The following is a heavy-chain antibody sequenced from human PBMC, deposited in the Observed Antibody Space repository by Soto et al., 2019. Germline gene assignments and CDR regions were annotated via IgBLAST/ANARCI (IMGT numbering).Heavy chain of an antibody. D-gene: IGHD5-18*01. CDR2: IYYSGST. CDR1: GGSISSGGYY. V-gene: IGHV4-31*03. J-gene: IGHJ4*02. CDR3: ARSGYSYGPNPLLY. Sequence: QVQLQESGPGLVKPSQTLSLTCTVSGGSISSGGYYWSWIRQHPGKGLEWIGYIYYSGSTYYNPSLRSRVTVSVDTSKTQFSLKLSSVPAADTAVYYCARSGYSYGPNPLLYWGQGTLVTVSS.